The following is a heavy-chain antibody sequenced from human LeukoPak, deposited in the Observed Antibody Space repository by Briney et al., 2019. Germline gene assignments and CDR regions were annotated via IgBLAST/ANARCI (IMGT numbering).Heavy chain of an antibody. J-gene: IGHJ4*02. D-gene: IGHD2-15*01. V-gene: IGHV1-18*01. CDR3: TRGEGYLDY. CDR2: ISAYNGNT. CDR1: GYTFSIYS. Sequence: ASVKVSCKASGYTFSIYSICWVRQAPGQGLEWMGWISAYNGNTNYAQKLQGRVTMTTDTSTSTAYMELRSLTSDDTAVYYCTRGEGYLDYWGQGTLATVSS.